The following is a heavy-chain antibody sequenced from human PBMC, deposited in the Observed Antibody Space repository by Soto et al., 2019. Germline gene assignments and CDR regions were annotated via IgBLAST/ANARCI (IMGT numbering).Heavy chain of an antibody. J-gene: IGHJ4*02. CDR1: GYSFTSYW. V-gene: IGHV5-10-1*01. CDR2: IDPSDSYT. Sequence: PGESLKISCKGSGYSFTSYWISWVRQMPGKGLEWMGRIDPSDSYTNYSPSFQGHVTISADKSISTAYLQWSSLKASDTAMYYCARHWSSKGSSRWYLMFDYWGQGTLVTVPQ. CDR3: ARHWSSKGSSRWYLMFDY. D-gene: IGHD6-19*01.